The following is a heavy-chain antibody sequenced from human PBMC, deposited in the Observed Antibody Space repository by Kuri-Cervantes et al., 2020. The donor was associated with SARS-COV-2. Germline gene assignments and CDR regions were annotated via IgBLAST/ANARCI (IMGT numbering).Heavy chain of an antibody. Sequence: GESLKISCAASGFTFSGSAMHWVRQASGKGLEWVGRIRSKANSYATACAASVKGRFTISRDNSKNTLYLQMNSLRAEDTAVYYCARDGRIQLWLIQYYFDYWGQGTLVTVSS. CDR2: IRSKANSYAT. CDR1: GFTFSGSA. CDR3: ARDGRIQLWLIQYYFDY. D-gene: IGHD5-18*01. J-gene: IGHJ4*02. V-gene: IGHV3-73*01.